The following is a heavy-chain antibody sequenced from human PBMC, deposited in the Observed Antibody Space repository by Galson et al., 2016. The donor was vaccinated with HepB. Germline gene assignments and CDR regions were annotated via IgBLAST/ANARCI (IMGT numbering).Heavy chain of an antibody. CDR2: IAFDSSFT. V-gene: IGHV3-11*06. CDR3: ARDRSAAYRAMDV. J-gene: IGHJ6*02. D-gene: IGHD1-14*01. Sequence: SLRLSCAASGFTFSDYHMSWIRQAPGKGLEWVSFIAFDSSFTKYADSVEGRFTISRDNAKNSLFLQLNSLRDDDTAIYYCARDRSAAYRAMDVWDQGTTVTVSS. CDR1: GFTFSDYH.